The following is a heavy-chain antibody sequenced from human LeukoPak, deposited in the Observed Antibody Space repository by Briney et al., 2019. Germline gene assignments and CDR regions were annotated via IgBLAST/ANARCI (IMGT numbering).Heavy chain of an antibody. CDR1: GFTFSSYA. J-gene: IGHJ6*04. Sequence: GGSLRLSCAASGFTFSSYAIHWVRQAPGKGLEWVAVISFDGTDAFYADSVKGRFTISRDNSKNTLYLQMNSLRSDDTAVYYCARGRYDILTGSSRFAPTMDVWGKGTTVTVSS. CDR3: ARGRYDILTGSSRFAPTMDV. D-gene: IGHD3-9*01. CDR2: ISFDGTDA. V-gene: IGHV3-30*04.